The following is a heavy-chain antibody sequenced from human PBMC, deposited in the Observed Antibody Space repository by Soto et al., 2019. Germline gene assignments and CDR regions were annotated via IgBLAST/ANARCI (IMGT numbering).Heavy chain of an antibody. CDR3: ARGYSSSYYYMDV. D-gene: IGHD6-6*01. CDR1: GFTVSSNY. V-gene: IGHV3-53*04. Sequence: GGSLRLSCAASGFTVSSNYMSWVRQAPGKGLEWVSVIYSGGSTYYADSVKGRFTISRHNSKNTLYLQMNSLRAEDTAVYYCARGYSSSYYYMDVWGKGTTVTVSS. CDR2: IYSGGST. J-gene: IGHJ6*03.